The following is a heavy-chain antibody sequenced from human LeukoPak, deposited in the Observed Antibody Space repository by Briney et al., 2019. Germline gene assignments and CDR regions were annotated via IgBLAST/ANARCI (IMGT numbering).Heavy chain of an antibody. D-gene: IGHD2-2*01. CDR3: AKDPAKYQLLGNYMDV. CDR2: IRYDGSNK. J-gene: IGHJ6*03. CDR1: GFTFSSYG. V-gene: IGHV3-30*02. Sequence: SGGSLRLSCAASGFTFSSYGMHWVRQAPGKGLEWVAFIRYDGSNKYYADSVKGRFTISRDNSKNTLYLQMNSLRAEDTAVYYCAKDPAKYQLLGNYMDVWGKGTTVTVSS.